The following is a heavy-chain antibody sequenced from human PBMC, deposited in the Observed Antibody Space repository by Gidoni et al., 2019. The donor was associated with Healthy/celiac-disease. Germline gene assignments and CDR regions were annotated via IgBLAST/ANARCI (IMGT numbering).Heavy chain of an antibody. Sequence: QVQLVESGGGVVQPGGSLRLSCAASGFPFSSYGMHWVRQAPGKGLGWVEFIRYDGSNKYYADSVKGRFTISRDNSKNTLYLQMNSLRAEDTAVYYCAKDATYLLGDYYYGMDVWGQGTTVTVSS. J-gene: IGHJ6*02. D-gene: IGHD3-16*01. CDR2: IRYDGSNK. V-gene: IGHV3-30*02. CDR3: AKDATYLLGDYYYGMDV. CDR1: GFPFSSYG.